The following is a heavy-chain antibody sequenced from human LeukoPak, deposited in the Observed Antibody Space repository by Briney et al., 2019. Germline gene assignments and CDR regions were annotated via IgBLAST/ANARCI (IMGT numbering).Heavy chain of an antibody. V-gene: IGHV3-15*01. J-gene: IGHJ4*02. D-gene: IGHD3-10*01. CDR2: IKSKTDGGTT. CDR1: GFTFSSYS. CDR3: TTDLILWFGEEVDY. Sequence: GGSLRLSCAASGFTFSSYSMNWVRQAPGKGLEWVGRIKSKTDGGTTDYAAPVKGRFTISRDDSKNTLYLQMNSLKTEDTAVYYCTTDLILWFGEEVDYWGQGTLVTVSS.